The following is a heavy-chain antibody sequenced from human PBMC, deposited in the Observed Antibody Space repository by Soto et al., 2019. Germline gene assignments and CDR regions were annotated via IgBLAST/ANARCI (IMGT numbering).Heavy chain of an antibody. J-gene: IGHJ4*02. CDR2: LYFNGNT. D-gene: IGHD3-10*01. CDR1: GVSISTYY. CDR3: ARAQGSGFLVS. V-gene: IGHV4-59*08. Sequence: PSETLSLTCTVTGVSISTYYWSWIRQPPGRRLEWLGYLYFNGNTYYNPSLKSRVTISVDTSKNQFSLKLSSVTAADTAVYYCARAQGSGFLVSWGQGTLVTVSS.